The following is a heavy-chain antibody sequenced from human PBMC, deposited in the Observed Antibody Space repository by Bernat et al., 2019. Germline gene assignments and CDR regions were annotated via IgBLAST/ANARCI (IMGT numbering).Heavy chain of an antibody. Sequence: EVQLVESGGGLVQPGGSLRLSCSASGFTFSSYAMHWVRQDPGKGLEYVSAIMSNGGSTYYAASVKGRFTISRDNSKNTLYLQMSSLRAEDTAVYYCVKDLRDDFWSGYYDYWGQGTLVTVSS. J-gene: IGHJ4*02. CDR1: GFTFSSYA. CDR3: VKDLRDDFWSGYYDY. V-gene: IGHV3-64D*06. D-gene: IGHD3-3*01. CDR2: IMSNGGST.